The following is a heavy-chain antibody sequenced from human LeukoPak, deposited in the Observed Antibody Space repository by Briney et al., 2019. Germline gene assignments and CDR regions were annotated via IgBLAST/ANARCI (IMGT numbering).Heavy chain of an antibody. CDR2: ISESGDAT. CDR1: GFTFSSCA. Sequence: GGSLRLSCAASGFTFSSCAMSWVRQAPGKGLEWVSAISESGDATHYADSVRGRFTISRDNSKNTLYLQMNRLRVDDTAIYYCAKDRDYWGQGTLVTVSS. V-gene: IGHV3-23*01. CDR3: AKDRDY. J-gene: IGHJ4*02.